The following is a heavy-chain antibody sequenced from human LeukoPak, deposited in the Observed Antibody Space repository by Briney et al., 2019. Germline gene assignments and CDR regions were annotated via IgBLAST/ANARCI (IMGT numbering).Heavy chain of an antibody. CDR1: GFSIRGYW. D-gene: IGHD5-12*01. CDR2: IKSDGSWT. V-gene: IGHV3-74*01. J-gene: IGHJ4*02. CDR3: VRDGDAYDFDL. Sequence: PGGSLRLSCAASGFSIRGYWMHWVRQAPGKGLMWVSCIKSDGSWTNYADSVRGRFTISRDNAKDTLFLQMVGLRAEDTAIYYCVRDGDAYDFDLWGQGILVTVSS.